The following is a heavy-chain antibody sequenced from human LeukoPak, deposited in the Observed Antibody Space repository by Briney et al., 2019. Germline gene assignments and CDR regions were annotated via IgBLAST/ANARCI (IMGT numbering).Heavy chain of an antibody. Sequence: SETLSLTCTVSGGSISSYYWSWIRQPAGKGLEWIGRIYTSGSTNYNPSLKSRVTMSVGTSKNQFSLKLSSVTAADTAVYYCARRYRSGVVERTMVRGPNWFDPWGQGTLVTVSS. J-gene: IGHJ5*02. CDR1: GGSISSYY. CDR3: ARRYRSGVVERTMVRGPNWFDP. CDR2: IYTSGST. D-gene: IGHD3-10*01. V-gene: IGHV4-4*07.